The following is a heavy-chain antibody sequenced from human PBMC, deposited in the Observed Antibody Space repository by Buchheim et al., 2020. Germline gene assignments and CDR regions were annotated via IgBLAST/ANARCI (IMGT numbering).Heavy chain of an antibody. CDR1: GFTFSVYN. D-gene: IGHD1-26*01. V-gene: IGHV3-48*01. CDR2: ISSGSDTI. CDR3: ARGRIGSYYYFDF. J-gene: IGHJ4*02. Sequence: EVQLVESGGGLLQPGGSLRLSCAASGFTFSVYNMNWVRQAPGKGLEWVSYISSGSDTIYYADSVKGRFTISRDNAENSLYLQLNSLRAEDTAVYYCARGRIGSYYYFDFWGQGTL.